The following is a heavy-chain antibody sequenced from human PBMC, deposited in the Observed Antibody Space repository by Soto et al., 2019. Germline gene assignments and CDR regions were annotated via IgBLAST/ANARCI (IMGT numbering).Heavy chain of an antibody. J-gene: IGHJ3*02. V-gene: IGHV4-59*01. CDR3: ARGESYCSGGSCYRGAFDI. CDR1: GGSISSYY. Sequence: SETLSLTCTVSGGSISSYYWSWIRQPPGKGLEWIGYIYYSGSTNYNPSLKSRVTISVDTPKNQFSLKLSSVTAADTAVYYCARGESYCSGGSCYRGAFDIWGQGTMVTVSS. D-gene: IGHD2-15*01. CDR2: IYYSGST.